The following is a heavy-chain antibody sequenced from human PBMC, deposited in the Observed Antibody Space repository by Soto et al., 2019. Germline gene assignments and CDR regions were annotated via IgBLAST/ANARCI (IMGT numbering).Heavy chain of an antibody. D-gene: IGHD2-15*01. J-gene: IGHJ5*02. V-gene: IGHV5-51*01. CDR1: GYSFISYW. CDR3: ALTLRYCSGGSCYSSLFDP. Sequence: GESLKISCKGSGYSFISYWIGWVRQMPGKGLEWMGIIYPGDSDTRYSPSFQGQVTISADKSISTAYLQWSSLKASDTAMYYCALTLRYCSGGSCYSSLFDPWGQGTLVTVSS. CDR2: IYPGDSDT.